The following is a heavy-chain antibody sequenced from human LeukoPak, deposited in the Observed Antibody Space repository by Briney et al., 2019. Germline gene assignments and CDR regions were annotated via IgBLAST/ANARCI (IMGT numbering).Heavy chain of an antibody. V-gene: IGHV1-46*01. D-gene: IGHD3-3*01. CDR1: GYTFTSYY. J-gene: IGHJ5*02. Sequence: ASVKVSCKASGYTFTSYYMHWVRQAPGQGLEWMGIINPSGGSTSYAQKFQGRVTMTRDTSTSTVYMELSSLRSEDTAVYYCASITIFGVVTYNWFDPWGQGTLVTVSS. CDR3: ASITIFGVVTYNWFDP. CDR2: INPSGGST.